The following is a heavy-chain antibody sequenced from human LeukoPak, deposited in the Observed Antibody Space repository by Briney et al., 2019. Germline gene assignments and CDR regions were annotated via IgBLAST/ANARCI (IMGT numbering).Heavy chain of an antibody. J-gene: IGHJ4*02. CDR3: AARSSSWYPDVDY. Sequence: GASVKVSCKASGYTFTGYYMHWVRQAPGQGLEWMGWINPNSGSTNYARKFQGRVTMTRDTSTRPASMELSSLRSDDTAVYYCAARSSSWYPDVDYWGQGTLVTVSS. D-gene: IGHD6-13*01. V-gene: IGHV1-2*02. CDR1: GYTFTGYY. CDR2: INPNSGST.